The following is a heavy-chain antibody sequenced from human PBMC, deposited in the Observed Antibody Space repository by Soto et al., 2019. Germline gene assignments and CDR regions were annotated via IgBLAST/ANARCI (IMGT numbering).Heavy chain of an antibody. Sequence: DVQLLESGGGLVQPEGSLRLSCAASGFTFSSYAMGWVRQGPGKGLEWVAVVSIGGSTHYADSVRGRFTISRDNSKNTLSLQMKSLPAEDTAVYFCAKRRGAGGHFDYWGQGALVPVSS. CDR3: AKRRGAGGHFDY. D-gene: IGHD2-15*01. CDR1: GFTFSSYA. V-gene: IGHV3-23*01. CDR2: VSIGGST. J-gene: IGHJ4*02.